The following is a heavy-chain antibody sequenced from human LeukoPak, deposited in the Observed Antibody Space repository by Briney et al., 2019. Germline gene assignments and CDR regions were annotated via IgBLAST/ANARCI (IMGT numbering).Heavy chain of an antibody. CDR1: GFKFDDYG. J-gene: IGHJ5*02. CDR3: ARDRCSSTSCYNTPNWFDP. Sequence: GGSLSLSCAASGFKFDDYGMSWVRQVPGKGLEWVSGINWNGGSRGYADSVKGRFTISRDNAKNSVYLQMNSLRSEDTAFYHCARDRCSSTSCYNTPNWFDPWGQGTLVTVSS. CDR2: INWNGGSR. V-gene: IGHV3-20*01. D-gene: IGHD2-2*02.